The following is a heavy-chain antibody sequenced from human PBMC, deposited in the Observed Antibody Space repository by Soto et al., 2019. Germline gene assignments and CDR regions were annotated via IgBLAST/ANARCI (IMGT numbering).Heavy chain of an antibody. CDR1: GGSISSGGYY. D-gene: IGHD2-21*01. Sequence: SETLSLTCTVSGGSISSGGYYWSWIRQHTGKGLVWIGYIYYCGSTYYNPSLKSRVTISVDMSKNQFSLKLSSVTAADTAVYYCAREVVVIAIPGPFDYWGQGTLVTVSS. CDR3: AREVVVIAIPGPFDY. V-gene: IGHV4-31*03. CDR2: IYYCGST. J-gene: IGHJ4*02.